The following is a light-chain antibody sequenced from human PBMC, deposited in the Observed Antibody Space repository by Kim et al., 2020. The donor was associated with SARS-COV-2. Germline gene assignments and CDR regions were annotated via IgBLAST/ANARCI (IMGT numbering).Light chain of an antibody. CDR3: QQYGSAPPT. V-gene: IGKV3-20*01. J-gene: IGKJ5*01. CDR2: DAF. CDR1: QSISSNY. Sequence: PGDRATLSCRASQSISSNYIAWYQKKPGQAPRLVIYDAFSRATGIPDRFSGSGSGTDFTLTISRLEPEDFAVYHCQQYGSAPPTFGQGTRLEIK.